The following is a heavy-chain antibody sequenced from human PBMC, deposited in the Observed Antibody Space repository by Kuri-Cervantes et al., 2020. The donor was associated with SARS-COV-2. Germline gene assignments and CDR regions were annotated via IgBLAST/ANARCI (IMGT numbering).Heavy chain of an antibody. V-gene: IGHV3-33*01. Sequence: AGSLSLSCAASGLTLSTYVIHWVRQPPGKGLEWVAVTWYDENKYYGDSVKGRFTISRDNSKNTVYLQMNSLTADDTAVYYCARDSPNAMTVASAFDIWGQGTMVTVSS. D-gene: IGHD5-12*01. CDR1: GLTLSTYV. CDR2: TWYDENK. CDR3: ARDSPNAMTVASAFDI. J-gene: IGHJ3*02.